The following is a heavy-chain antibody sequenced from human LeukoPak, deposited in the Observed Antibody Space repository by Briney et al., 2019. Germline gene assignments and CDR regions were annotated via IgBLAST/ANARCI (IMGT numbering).Heavy chain of an antibody. CDR1: ALTLSDHF. J-gene: IGHJ3*02. Sequence: QPGGSLRLSCSASALTLSDHFIDWVRQGPGKELEWVGRSRPKRNSYTTEYAASVKGRFAISRDDSKNSLFPQMNSLRTEDTAVYYCTRDGGTQGNTAFDMWGPGTMVTVSS. CDR2: SRPKRNSYTT. CDR3: TRDGGTQGNTAFDM. V-gene: IGHV3-72*01. D-gene: IGHD1/OR15-1a*01.